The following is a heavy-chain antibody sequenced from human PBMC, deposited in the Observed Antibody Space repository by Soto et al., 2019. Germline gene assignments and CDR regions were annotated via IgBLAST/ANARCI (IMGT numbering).Heavy chain of an antibody. Sequence: QVQLVQSGAEVKKPGASVKVSCKASGYTFTTYAMHWVRQAPGQRLEWMGGINAGNGNTKYSQKFQGRVTITRDTSASKAYRELSSLKSEDTAVYYCAGGDSGSYYIFEYWGQGTLVTVSS. J-gene: IGHJ4*02. V-gene: IGHV1-3*01. CDR2: INAGNGNT. CDR1: GYTFTTYA. CDR3: AGGDSGSYYIFEY. D-gene: IGHD1-26*01.